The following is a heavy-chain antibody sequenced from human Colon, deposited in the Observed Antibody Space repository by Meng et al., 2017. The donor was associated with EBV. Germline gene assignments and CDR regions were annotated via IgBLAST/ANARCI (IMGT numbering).Heavy chain of an antibody. J-gene: IGHJ5*02. V-gene: IGHV4-30-2*01. CDR3: VRDTRRGGGWFNP. CDR2: IYHGVNI. D-gene: IGHD3-10*01. Sequence: AGSGLVRPSQTLSLTCAFSGDSITSGDYSWTWIRQPPGKGLEWIGYIYHGVNIYYTPSLRSRVTISVDKSRNQFSLKLTSVSAADTAVYYCVRDTRRGGGWFNPWGQGTLVTVSS. CDR1: GDSITSGDYS.